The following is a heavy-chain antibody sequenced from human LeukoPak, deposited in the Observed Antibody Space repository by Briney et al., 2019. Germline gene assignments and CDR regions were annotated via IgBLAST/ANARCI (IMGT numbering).Heavy chain of an antibody. V-gene: IGHV3-49*04. CDR3: TRSYGFWSGYFDY. CDR1: GFTLGDYA. D-gene: IGHD3-3*01. J-gene: IGHJ4*02. Sequence: SLMLCCTAPGFTLGDYAMSWVRQAPGKVVELVGCIRSKAYGGKKEYAASVKGRFSISRDDSKSLAYLQMNSLKTEDTAVYYCTRSYGFWSGYFDYWGQGTLVTVSS. CDR2: IRSKAYGGKK.